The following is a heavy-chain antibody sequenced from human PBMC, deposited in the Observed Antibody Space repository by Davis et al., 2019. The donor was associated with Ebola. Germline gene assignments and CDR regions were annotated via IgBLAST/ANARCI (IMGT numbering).Heavy chain of an antibody. CDR2: MNPNSGNT. V-gene: IGHV1-8*01. J-gene: IGHJ4*02. CDR3: ARGLGAAGTRDFDY. CDR1: GYTFTSYD. Sequence: ASVKVSCKASGYTFTSYDINWVRQATGQGLEWMGWMNPNSGNTGYAQKFQGRVTMTRNTSISTAYMELSSLRSEDTAVYYCARGLGAAGTRDFDYWGQGTLVTVSS. D-gene: IGHD6-13*01.